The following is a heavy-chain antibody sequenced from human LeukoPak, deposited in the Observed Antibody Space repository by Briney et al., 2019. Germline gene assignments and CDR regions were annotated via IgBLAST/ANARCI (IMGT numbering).Heavy chain of an antibody. D-gene: IGHD2-2*01. Sequence: GGSLRLSCAASGFTFKSYVMSWVRQAPGKGLEWVSVISGSGGSTYYIDSVKGRFTISRDNSKNTLYLQMNTLRAEDTAVYYCARERSRSTSFGNWFDPWGQGTLVTVSS. CDR2: ISGSGGST. CDR3: ARERSRSTSFGNWFDP. V-gene: IGHV3-23*01. CDR1: GFTFKSYV. J-gene: IGHJ5*02.